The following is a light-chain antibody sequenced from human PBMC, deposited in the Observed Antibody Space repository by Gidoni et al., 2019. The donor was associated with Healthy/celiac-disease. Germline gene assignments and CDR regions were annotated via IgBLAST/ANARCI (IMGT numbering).Light chain of an antibody. CDR3: SSYAGSNNFV. J-gene: IGLJ2*01. V-gene: IGLV2-8*01. CDR1: SSDVGGYNY. Sequence: QSALTQPPSASGSPGQSVTISCTGTSSDVGGYNYVSWYQQHPGKAPKLMIYELPPPPSPVPDRFSGSKSGNTASLTVSGLQAEDEADYYCSSYAGSNNFVFGGGTKLTVL. CDR2: ELP.